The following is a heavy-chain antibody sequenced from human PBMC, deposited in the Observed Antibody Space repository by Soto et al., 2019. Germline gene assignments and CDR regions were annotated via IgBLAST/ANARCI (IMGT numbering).Heavy chain of an antibody. CDR2: IFYSGST. CDR1: GGSIRSYY. D-gene: IGHD5-18*01. Sequence: QVHLQESGPGLVKASETLSLTCTVSGGSIRSYYWTWIRHPPGKGLEWLGYIFYSGSTFYNPSLKSRVTISIHTSKSQFSLQLTSVTAADTAVYYCARGAADTAMVDSWGQGTLVTVSS. CDR3: ARGAADTAMVDS. V-gene: IGHV4-59*01. J-gene: IGHJ4*02.